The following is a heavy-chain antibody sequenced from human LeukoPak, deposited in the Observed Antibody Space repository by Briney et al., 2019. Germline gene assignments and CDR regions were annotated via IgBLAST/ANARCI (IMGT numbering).Heavy chain of an antibody. V-gene: IGHV1-24*01. Sequence: GASVKVSCKVSGYTLTELSMHWVRQAPGKRREWMGGFDPEDGETLYAQKFQGRVTMTEDTSTDTAYMELSSLRSDDTAGYYCATDGNDILTGSVVNYWGQGTLVTVSS. J-gene: IGHJ4*02. D-gene: IGHD3-9*01. CDR2: FDPEDGET. CDR1: GYTLTELS. CDR3: ATDGNDILTGSVVNY.